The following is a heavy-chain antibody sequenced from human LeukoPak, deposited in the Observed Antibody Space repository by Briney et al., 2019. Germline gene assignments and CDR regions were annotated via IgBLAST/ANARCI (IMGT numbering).Heavy chain of an antibody. D-gene: IGHD6-6*01. J-gene: IGHJ6*03. CDR2: IIPIFGTA. V-gene: IGHV1-69*05. CDR3: ARDDSWSSSDYYCMDV. CDR1: GGTFSSYA. Sequence: SSVKVSCKASGGTFSSYAISWVRQAPGQGLEWMGGIIPIFGTANYAQKFQGRVTITTDESTSTAYMELSSLRSEDTAVYYCARDDSWSSSDYYCMDVWGKGTTVTVSS.